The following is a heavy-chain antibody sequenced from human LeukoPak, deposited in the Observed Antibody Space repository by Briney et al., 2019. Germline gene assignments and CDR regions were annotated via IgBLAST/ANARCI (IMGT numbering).Heavy chain of an antibody. D-gene: IGHD3-16*01. Sequence: GGSLRLSCAASGFTFDDYAMHWVRQAPGKGLEWVSGISWNSGRIGYADSVKGRFTISRDNAKNSLYLQMNSLRAEDTALYYCAKDNGGGVLEWRYFDYWGQGTLVTVSS. V-gene: IGHV3-9*01. J-gene: IGHJ4*02. CDR1: GFTFDDYA. CDR2: ISWNSGRI. CDR3: AKDNGGGVLEWRYFDY.